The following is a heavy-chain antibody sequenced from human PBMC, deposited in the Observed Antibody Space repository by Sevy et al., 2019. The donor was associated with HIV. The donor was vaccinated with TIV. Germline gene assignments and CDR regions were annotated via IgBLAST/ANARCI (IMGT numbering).Heavy chain of an antibody. CDR2: IYYTGST. J-gene: IGHJ5*02. CDR1: VGSISAYY. V-gene: IGHV4-59*01. Sequence: SDTLSLTCTVFVGSISAYYWSWIRQSPGKGLEYIGYIYYTGSTYYNPSLKSRVTISIDTSKNQFSLRLTSVTAADTAMYYCARAPPVRSGDDSLNWFDPWGQGTLVTVSS. CDR3: ARAPPVRSGDDSLNWFDP. D-gene: IGHD5-12*01.